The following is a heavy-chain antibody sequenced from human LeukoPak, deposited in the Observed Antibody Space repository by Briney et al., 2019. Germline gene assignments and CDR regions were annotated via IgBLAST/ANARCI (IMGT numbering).Heavy chain of an antibody. V-gene: IGHV3-23*01. D-gene: IGHD1-26*01. J-gene: IGHJ4*02. Sequence: GGSLRLSCAASGFTFSSYAMSWVRQAPGKGLEWVSAISGSGGSTYYADSVKGRFTISRDNAKNSLYLQMNSLRAEDTAVYYCARDIVGATGYWGQGTLVTVSS. CDR1: GFTFSSYA. CDR2: ISGSGGST. CDR3: ARDIVGATGY.